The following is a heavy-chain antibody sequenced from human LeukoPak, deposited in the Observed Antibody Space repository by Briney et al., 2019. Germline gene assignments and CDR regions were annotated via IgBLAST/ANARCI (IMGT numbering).Heavy chain of an antibody. CDR2: IIPIFGTA. V-gene: IGHV1-69*13. Sequence: SVKVSCKASGYTFTGYYMHWVRQAPGQGLEWMGGIIPIFGTANYAQKFQGRVTITADESTSTAYMELSSLRSEDTAVYYCARYSNYYDTPYYLDYWGQGTLVTVSS. CDR1: GYTFTGYY. J-gene: IGHJ4*02. CDR3: ARYSNYYDTPYYLDY. D-gene: IGHD3-22*01.